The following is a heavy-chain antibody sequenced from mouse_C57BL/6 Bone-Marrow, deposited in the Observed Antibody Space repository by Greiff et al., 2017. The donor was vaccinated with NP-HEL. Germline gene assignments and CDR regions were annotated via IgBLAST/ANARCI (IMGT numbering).Heavy chain of an antibody. CDR1: GFNINDYY. J-gene: IGHJ3*01. Sequence: VQLQQSGAELVRPGASVTFSCTASGFNINDYYMHWVQQRPEQGLEWIGRIDPEDGATEYAAKFQGKATMTADTSSNTADLQLSSLTSEDTAVYYCTTDKGLRWFAYWGKGTLVTVSA. D-gene: IGHD1-1*01. V-gene: IGHV14-1*01. CDR3: TTDKGLRWFAY. CDR2: IDPEDGAT.